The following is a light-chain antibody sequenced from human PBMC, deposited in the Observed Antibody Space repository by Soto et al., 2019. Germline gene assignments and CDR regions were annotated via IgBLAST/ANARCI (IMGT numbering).Light chain of an antibody. CDR2: EGS. Sequence: QSALTQPASVSGSPGQSITISCTGTSSDVGSYNLVSWYQQHPGKAPKLMIYEGSKRPSGVSNRFSGSKSGNTASLTISGLQAEHEADYYCCSYAGSSTLVVFGGGTKLTVL. J-gene: IGLJ2*01. V-gene: IGLV2-23*01. CDR1: SSDVGSYNL. CDR3: CSYAGSSTLVV.